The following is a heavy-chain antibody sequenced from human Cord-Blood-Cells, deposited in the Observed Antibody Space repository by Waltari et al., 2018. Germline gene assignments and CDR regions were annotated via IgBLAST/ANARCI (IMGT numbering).Heavy chain of an antibody. J-gene: IGHJ6*02. CDR1: GGTFSSYA. V-gene: IGHV1-69*06. CDR3: ARDVELWYYYYYGMDV. Sequence: QVQLVQSGAEVKKPGSSVKVSCKASGGTFSSYAISWVRQAPGQGLEWMGGYIPIFGTANYGQKCEGRVRSIGDKSTSTGYMELSSLRSEDTAVYYCARDVELWYYYYYGMDVWGQGTTVTVSS. CDR2: YIPIFGTA. D-gene: IGHD1-26*01.